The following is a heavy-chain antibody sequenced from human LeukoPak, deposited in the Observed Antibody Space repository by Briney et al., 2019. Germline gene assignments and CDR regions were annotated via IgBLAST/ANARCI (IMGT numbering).Heavy chain of an antibody. V-gene: IGHV1-2*06. CDR2: INPNIGGT. D-gene: IGHD1-7*01. CDR1: GYTFTGYY. CDR3: ARAHSATTPYAFDI. Sequence: ASVKVSCKLSGYTFTGYYMHWVRQAPGQGLEWMGRINPNIGGTNYAQKFQGRVTMTRDTSISTAYMELSRLRSDDTAVYYCARAHSATTPYAFDIWGQGTMVTVSS. J-gene: IGHJ3*02.